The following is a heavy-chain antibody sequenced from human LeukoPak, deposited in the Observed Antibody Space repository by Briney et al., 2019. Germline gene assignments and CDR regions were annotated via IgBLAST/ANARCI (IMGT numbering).Heavy chain of an antibody. CDR1: GFSLSTSGVG. CDR2: IYWDDDK. V-gene: IGHV2-5*02. CDR3: ARPVLRFLEWFGAFDI. J-gene: IGHJ3*02. Sequence: ESGPTLVNPTQTLTLTCTFSGFSLSTSGVGVGWIRQPPGKALEWLAVIYWDDDKRYSPSLNSRLTITKDTSKNQVVLTMTNMDPVDTATYYCARPVLRFLEWFGAFDIWGQRTMVTVSS. D-gene: IGHD3-3*01.